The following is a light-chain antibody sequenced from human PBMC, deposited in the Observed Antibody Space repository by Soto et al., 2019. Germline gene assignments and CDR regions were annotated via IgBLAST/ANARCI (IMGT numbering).Light chain of an antibody. CDR3: QSWGTGIQVV. CDR2: VSSDGSH. V-gene: IGLV4-69*01. CDR1: SGHSSNA. Sequence: QLVLTQPPSASASLGASVKLTCILSSGHSSNAIAWHQRQPEKGPRYLMKVSSDGSHSKGDGIPDRFSGSSSGAERYLSISSLQSEDEADYYCQSWGTGIQVVFGGGTKLTVL. J-gene: IGLJ2*01.